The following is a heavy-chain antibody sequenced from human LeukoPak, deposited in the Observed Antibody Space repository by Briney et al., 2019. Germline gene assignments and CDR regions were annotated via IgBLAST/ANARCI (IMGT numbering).Heavy chain of an antibody. Sequence: GGSLRLSCAASGFTFSSYWMSWVRQAPGKGLEWVAVISYDGSNKYYADSVKGRFTISRDNSKNTLYLQMNSLRAEDTAVYYCAREFDFWSGYDYWGQGTLVTVSS. D-gene: IGHD3-3*01. CDR2: ISYDGSNK. CDR1: GFTFSSYW. J-gene: IGHJ4*02. V-gene: IGHV3-30-3*01. CDR3: AREFDFWSGYDY.